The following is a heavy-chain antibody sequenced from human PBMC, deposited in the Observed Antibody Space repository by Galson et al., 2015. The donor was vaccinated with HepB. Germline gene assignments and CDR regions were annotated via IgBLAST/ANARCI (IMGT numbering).Heavy chain of an antibody. D-gene: IGHD3-16*02. CDR3: AREGDYVWGSYRAGAGRVFAD. V-gene: IGHV1-69*04. J-gene: IGHJ4*02. CDR2: IIPILGIA. Sequence: SVKVSCKASGGTFSSYAISWVRQAPGQGLEWMGRIIPILGIANYAQKFQGRVTITADKSTSTAYMELSSLRSEDTAVYYCAREGDYVWGSYRAGAGRVFADWGQGTLVTVSS. CDR1: GGTFSSYA.